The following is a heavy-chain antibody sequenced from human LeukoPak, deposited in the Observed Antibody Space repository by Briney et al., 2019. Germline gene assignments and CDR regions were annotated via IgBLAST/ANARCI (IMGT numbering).Heavy chain of an antibody. V-gene: IGHV1-18*01. CDR2: ISAYNGNT. Sequence: ASVKVSCKASGYTFTSYGISWVRQAPGQGLEWMGWISAYNGNTNYAQKLQGRVTMTTDTSTSTAYMELRSLRSDDTAVYYCARESAYMTTDDFDYWGQGTLVTVSS. D-gene: IGHD4-17*01. J-gene: IGHJ4*02. CDR3: ARESAYMTTDDFDY. CDR1: GYTFTSYG.